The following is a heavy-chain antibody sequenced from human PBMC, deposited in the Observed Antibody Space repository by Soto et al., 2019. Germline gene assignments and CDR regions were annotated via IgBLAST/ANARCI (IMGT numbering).Heavy chain of an antibody. D-gene: IGHD6-13*01. V-gene: IGHV1-3*01. CDR2: INAGNGNT. CDR3: ARDLRVAAAGTNYYYYYGMDV. CDR1: GYTFTSYA. Sequence: VKVSCTASGYTFTSYAMHWVRQAPGQRLEWMGWINAGNGNTKYSQKFQGRVTITRDTSASTAYMELSSLRSEDTAVYYCARDLRVAAAGTNYYYYYGMDVWGQGTTVTVSS. J-gene: IGHJ6*02.